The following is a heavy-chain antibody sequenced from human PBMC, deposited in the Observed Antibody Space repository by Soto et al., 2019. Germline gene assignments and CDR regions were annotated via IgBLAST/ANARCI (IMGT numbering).Heavy chain of an antibody. Sequence: ASVKVSCKASGGTFNTYTFSWVRQAPGQGLEWMGSILPIMGSVNYAHDFRGRLSITADPSTTTAYMELTSLTSHDTAIYYCARIPRYSYPTSDPLDNWGQGTLVTVSS. CDR3: ARIPRYSYPTSDPLDN. D-gene: IGHD2-15*01. J-gene: IGHJ4*02. CDR1: GGTFNTYT. V-gene: IGHV1-69*08. CDR2: ILPIMGSV.